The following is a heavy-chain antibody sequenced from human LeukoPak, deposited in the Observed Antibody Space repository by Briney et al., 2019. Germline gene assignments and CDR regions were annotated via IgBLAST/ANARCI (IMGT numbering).Heavy chain of an antibody. D-gene: IGHD3-10*01. J-gene: IGHJ6*02. V-gene: IGHV3-21*01. Sequence: GGSLRPSCAASGFTFSSYSMNWVRQAPGKGLEWVSSISSSSVYIYYADSVKGRVTISRDNAKNSLYLQMNSLRAEDTAVYYCARGQEEWVRGIILYYYGMDVWGQGTTVTVSS. CDR2: ISSSSVYI. CDR3: ARGQEEWVRGIILYYYGMDV. CDR1: GFTFSSYS.